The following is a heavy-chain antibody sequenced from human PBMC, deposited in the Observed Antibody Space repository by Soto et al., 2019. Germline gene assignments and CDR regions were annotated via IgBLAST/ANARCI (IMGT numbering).Heavy chain of an antibody. D-gene: IGHD6-13*01. J-gene: IGHJ4*02. CDR2: IWYDGSNK. CDR1: GFTFSSYD. V-gene: IGHV3-33*01. Sequence: QVQLVESGGGVVQPGRSLRLSCAASGFTFSSYDMHWVRQAPGKGLEWVAVIWYDGSNKYYADSVKGRFTISRDNSKNELYLQMNSLRAEDTAVYYCARETDSSSWYLSMHYWGQGTLVTVSS. CDR3: ARETDSSSWYLSMHY.